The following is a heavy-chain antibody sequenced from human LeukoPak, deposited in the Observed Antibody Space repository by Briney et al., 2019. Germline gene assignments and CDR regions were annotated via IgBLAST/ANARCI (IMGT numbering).Heavy chain of an antibody. J-gene: IGHJ4*02. Sequence: GGSLRLSCAASGFSFSSNAMSWVRQAPGKGLEWVSAISGSGGSTYCADSVKGRFTISRDKSKNTLYLQMNSLRAEDTAVYYCAPLGELVDGGWGQGTLVTVSS. CDR2: ISGSGGST. D-gene: IGHD3-16*01. CDR3: APLGELVDGG. CDR1: GFSFSSNA. V-gene: IGHV3-23*01.